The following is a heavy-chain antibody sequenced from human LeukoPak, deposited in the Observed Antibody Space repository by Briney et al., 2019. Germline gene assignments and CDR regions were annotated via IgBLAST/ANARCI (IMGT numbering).Heavy chain of an antibody. CDR3: ARGRAVDGRDDAFDI. V-gene: IGHV4-34*01. CDR1: GGSFSGHY. CDR2: INYSGVT. Sequence: SETLSLTCAVYGGSFSGHYWGWIRQPPGQGLEWIGEINYSGVTNYNPSLKSRVIISLDTSKNQFSLRLNSVIVADTAIYYCARGRAVDGRDDAFDIWGHRTMVTVSS. J-gene: IGHJ3*02. D-gene: IGHD6-19*01.